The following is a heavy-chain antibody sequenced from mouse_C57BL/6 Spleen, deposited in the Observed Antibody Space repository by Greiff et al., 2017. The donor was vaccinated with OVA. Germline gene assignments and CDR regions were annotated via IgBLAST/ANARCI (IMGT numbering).Heavy chain of an antibody. CDR1: GFSLTSYG. V-gene: IGHV2-2*01. D-gene: IGHD1-1*02. CDR3: ARPDMDYAMDY. Sequence: VKLVESGPGLVQPSQSLSITCTVSGFSLTSYGVHWVRQSPGKGLEWLGVIWSGGSADYNAAFISRLSISKDNSKSQVFFKMNSLQADDTAIYYCARPDMDYAMDYWGQGTSVTVSS. CDR2: IWSGGSA. J-gene: IGHJ4*01.